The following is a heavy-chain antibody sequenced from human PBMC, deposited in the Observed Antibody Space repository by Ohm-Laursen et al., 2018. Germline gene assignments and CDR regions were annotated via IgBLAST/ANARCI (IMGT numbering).Heavy chain of an antibody. CDR3: AKNLRIAARRDNWFDP. D-gene: IGHD6-6*01. CDR2: ISYDGSNK. V-gene: IGHV3-30*18. J-gene: IGHJ5*02. CDR1: GFTFSSYG. Sequence: RSLRLSCAASGFTFSSYGMHWVRQAPGKGLEWVAVISYDGSNKYYADSVKGRFTISRDNSKNTLYLQMNSLRAEDTVVYYCAKNLRIAARRDNWFDPWGQGTLVTVSS.